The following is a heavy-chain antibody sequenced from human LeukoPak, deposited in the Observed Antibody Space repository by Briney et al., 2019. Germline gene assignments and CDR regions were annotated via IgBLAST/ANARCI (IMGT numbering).Heavy chain of an antibody. V-gene: IGHV4-61*10. CDR1: GGSISSGSYY. D-gene: IGHD3-10*01. J-gene: IGHJ4*02. CDR3: ARGRRGSDLDY. Sequence: SETLSLTCTVSGGSISSGSYYWSWIRQPAGKGLEWIGYIYYSGSTNYNPSLKSRVTISVDTSKNQFSLKLSSVTAADTAVYYCARGRRGSDLDYWGQGTLVTVSS. CDR2: IYYSGST.